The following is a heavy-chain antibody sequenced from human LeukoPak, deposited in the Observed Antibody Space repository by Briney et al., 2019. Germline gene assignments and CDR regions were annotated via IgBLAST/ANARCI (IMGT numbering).Heavy chain of an antibody. V-gene: IGHV6-1*01. CDR2: TYYRSKWHS. CDR1: GDSVSSNSAA. Sequence: SQSLSLTCSISGDSVSSNSAAWNWIRQSPSRGLEWLGRTYYRSKWHSYYAPSVKSRITINPDTSKNQFSLQLKSVTPEDTAVYYCARMVGLVSDFWGQGTLVTVSS. J-gene: IGHJ4*02. CDR3: ARMVGLVSDF. D-gene: IGHD3-10*01.